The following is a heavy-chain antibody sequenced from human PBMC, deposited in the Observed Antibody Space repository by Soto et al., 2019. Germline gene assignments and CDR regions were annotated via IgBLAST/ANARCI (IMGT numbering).Heavy chain of an antibody. J-gene: IGHJ4*02. Sequence: QVHLVQSGAVVENPGASVKVSCKASGYTLTNFGINLVRQAPEQALEWMGCITPYNGNANHPQKQSDRLTITPDTSPNTAYLGRMSLRSDDTSVYFCARARMFSGAHPDYWGQGTRVTVSS. V-gene: IGHV1-18*04. D-gene: IGHD1-26*01. CDR2: ITPYNGNA. CDR3: ARARMFSGAHPDY. CDR1: GYTLTNFG.